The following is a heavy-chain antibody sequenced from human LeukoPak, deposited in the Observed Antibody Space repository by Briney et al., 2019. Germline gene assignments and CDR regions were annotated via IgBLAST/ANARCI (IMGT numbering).Heavy chain of an antibody. V-gene: IGHV1-2*04. J-gene: IGHJ5*02. D-gene: IGHD5-12*01. CDR3: ARDTGYSGYDPLDH. Sequence: ASVKVSCQTSRYTFTDHYIHWVRPDPGQGRAWMGWVNSDSGDTKYSQKLHDWDTMTSDTSISTAYMELTRLRSDDTALYYCARDTGYSGYDPLDHWGQGTLVSVSS. CDR2: VNSDSGDT. CDR1: RYTFTDHY.